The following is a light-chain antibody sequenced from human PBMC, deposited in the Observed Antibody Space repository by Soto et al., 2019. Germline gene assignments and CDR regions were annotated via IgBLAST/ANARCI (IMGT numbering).Light chain of an antibody. V-gene: IGKV3-20*01. CDR3: QQFAASPRT. CDR1: QSISNNY. CDR2: GAS. J-gene: IGKJ1*01. Sequence: IVLTQSPGTLSLSPGERATLSCRASQSISNNYLAWYRQTPGQAPRLLIYGASSRATGIPDRFSGSGSATDFTLTISRLEPEDFAVYYSQQFAASPRTFGQGTKVDI.